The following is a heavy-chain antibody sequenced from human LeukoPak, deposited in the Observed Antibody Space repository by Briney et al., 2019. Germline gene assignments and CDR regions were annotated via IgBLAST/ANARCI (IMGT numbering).Heavy chain of an antibody. D-gene: IGHD5-24*01. CDR2: IGTAGDT. V-gene: IGHV3-13*01. J-gene: IGHJ4*02. Sequence: PGGSLRLSCAASGFTFSSYDMHWVRQATGKGLEWVSAIGTAGDTYYPGSVKGRFTISRENAKNSLYLQMNSLRAGDTAVYYCARAGRDGYNYAFDYWGQGTLVTVSS. CDR3: ARAGRDGYNYAFDY. CDR1: GFTFSSYD.